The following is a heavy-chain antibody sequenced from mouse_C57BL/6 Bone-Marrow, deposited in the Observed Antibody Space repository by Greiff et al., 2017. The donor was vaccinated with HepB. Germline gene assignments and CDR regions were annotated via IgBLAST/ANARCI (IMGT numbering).Heavy chain of an antibody. V-gene: IGHV5-15*01. Sequence: DVHLVESGGGLVQPGGSLKLSCAASGFTFSDYGMAWVRQAPRQGPEWVAFISNLAYSIYYADTVTGRFTISRENAKNTLYLELSSLRSEDTALYAGARHLTGDWYVEVWGTGTTVTVSS. CDR2: ISNLAYSI. D-gene: IGHD4-1*01. J-gene: IGHJ1*03. CDR3: ARHLTGDWYVEV. CDR1: GFTFSDYG.